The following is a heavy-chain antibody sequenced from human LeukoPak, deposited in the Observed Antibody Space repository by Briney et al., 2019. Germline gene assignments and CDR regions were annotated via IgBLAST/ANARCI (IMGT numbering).Heavy chain of an antibody. D-gene: IGHD1-26*01. CDR2: IYTSGNT. Sequence: PSETLSLTCTVSGGSISSYYWSWIRPPAGKGLEWIGRIYTSGNTNYNPSLKSRVTISVDKSKNQFSLKLSSVTAADTAVYYCARVLVGANYYYYYMDVWGKGTTVTVSS. V-gene: IGHV4-4*07. CDR3: ARVLVGANYYYYYMDV. J-gene: IGHJ6*03. CDR1: GGSISSYY.